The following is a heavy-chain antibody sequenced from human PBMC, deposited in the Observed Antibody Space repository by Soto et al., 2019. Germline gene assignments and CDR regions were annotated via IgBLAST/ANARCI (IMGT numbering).Heavy chain of an antibody. Sequence: GESLKISCKGSGYSFTSYWIGWVRQMPGKGLEWMGIIYPGDSDTRYSPSFQGQVTISADKSISTAYLQWSSLKASDTAMYYCARQDERGFYYYYYGMDVWGQGTTVTVSS. CDR1: GYSFTSYW. D-gene: IGHD1-1*01. V-gene: IGHV5-51*01. CDR2: IYPGDSDT. J-gene: IGHJ6*02. CDR3: ARQDERGFYYYYYGMDV.